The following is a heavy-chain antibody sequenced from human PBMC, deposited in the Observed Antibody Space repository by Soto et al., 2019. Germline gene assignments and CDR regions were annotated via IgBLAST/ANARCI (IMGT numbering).Heavy chain of an antibody. D-gene: IGHD6-19*01. J-gene: IGHJ3*01. CDR2: IFHSGDT. Sequence: QVQLQESGPGLVKPSGTLSLTCAVSGDSISNSRWWTWVRQPPGKGLEWIGDIFHSGDTNYNPSLKSLAFKTVDKTQNQLSLSVSSVAAAVTDVYYCAYSTGWYRHDVWGHGTLVTVSS. V-gene: IGHV4-4*02. CDR1: GDSISNSRW. CDR3: AYSTGWYRHDV.